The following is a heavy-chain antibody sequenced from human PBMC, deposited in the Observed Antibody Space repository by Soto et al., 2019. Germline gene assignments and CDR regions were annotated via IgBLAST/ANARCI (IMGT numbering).Heavy chain of an antibody. D-gene: IGHD7-27*01. CDR2: IYYSGST. CDR1: GGSISSGGYY. V-gene: IGHV4-31*03. CDR3: ARFMNWGKAFDI. Sequence: SETLSLTCTVSGGSISSGGYYWSWIRQHPGKGLEWIGYIYYSGSTYYNPSLKSRVTISVDTSKNQFSLKLSSVTAADTAVYYCARFMNWGKAFDIWGQGTMVTVSS. J-gene: IGHJ3*02.